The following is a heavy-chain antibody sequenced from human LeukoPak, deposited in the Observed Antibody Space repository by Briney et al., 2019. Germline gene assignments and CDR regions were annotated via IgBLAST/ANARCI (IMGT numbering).Heavy chain of an antibody. CDR1: GFTFSSYW. J-gene: IGHJ4*02. CDR3: ARGYCSGGSCYDFDY. CDR2: IKGDGSST. Sequence: GGSLRLSCAASGFTFSSYWMHWVHQAPGKGLVWVSRIKGDGSSTRYADSVKGRFTISRDNAKNTLYLQMNSLRAEDTAVYYCARGYCSGGSCYDFDYWGQGTLVTVSS. V-gene: IGHV3-74*01. D-gene: IGHD2-15*01.